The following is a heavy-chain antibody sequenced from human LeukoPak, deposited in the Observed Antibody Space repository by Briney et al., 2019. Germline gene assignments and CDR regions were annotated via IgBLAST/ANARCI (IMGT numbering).Heavy chain of an antibody. D-gene: IGHD2-2*02. CDR3: ARDGEDCSSTSCYKKVDY. Sequence: GGSLRLSCAASGFTFSSYSMNWVRQAPGKGLEWVSSISSSSSYIYYADSVKGRFTISRDNAKNSLYLQMNSLRAEDTAVYYCARDGEDCSSTSCYKKVDYWGQGTLVTVS. CDR2: ISSSSSYI. V-gene: IGHV3-21*01. J-gene: IGHJ4*02. CDR1: GFTFSSYS.